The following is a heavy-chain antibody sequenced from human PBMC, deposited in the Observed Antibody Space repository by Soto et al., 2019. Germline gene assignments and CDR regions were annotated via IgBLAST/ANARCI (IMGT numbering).Heavy chain of an antibody. CDR2: TNSDGTDS. CDR1: GFGFEVYA. J-gene: IGHJ4*02. Sequence: WGCLRLCCAAGGFGFEVYAVDWVRQVPGKGLEWVSLTNSDGTDSYYMDSVKGRFTISRDNAKSTLYLQMDRLRPEDTALYFCAKSLYYYDSSPLDHWGQGTLVTVPS. V-gene: IGHV3-43D*04. CDR3: AKSLYYYDSSPLDH. D-gene: IGHD3-22*01.